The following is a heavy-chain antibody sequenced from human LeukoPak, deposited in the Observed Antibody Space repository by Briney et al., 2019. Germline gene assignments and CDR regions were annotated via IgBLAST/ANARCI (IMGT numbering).Heavy chain of an antibody. D-gene: IGHD6-19*01. Sequence: SETLSLTCTVSGGSISSYYWSWIRQPPGRELEGLGFIYYSGSTNYNPSLKSRVTISVDTSKNQFSLKLSSVTAADTAVYYCASGSLVAGTALCDYWGQGTLVTVSS. CDR1: GGSISSYY. V-gene: IGHV4-59*01. CDR2: IYYSGST. CDR3: ASGSLVAGTALCDY. J-gene: IGHJ4*02.